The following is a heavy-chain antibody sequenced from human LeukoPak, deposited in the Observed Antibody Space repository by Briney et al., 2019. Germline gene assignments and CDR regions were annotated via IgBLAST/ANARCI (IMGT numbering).Heavy chain of an antibody. CDR1: GFTFSSYA. Sequence: GGSLRLSCAASGFTFSSYAMSWVRQAPGKGLEWVSAISGSGGSTYYADSVKGRFTISRDNSKNTLYLQMNSLRAEDTAVYYCAKSALPAASRPKYFDYWGQGTLVTVSS. V-gene: IGHV3-23*01. J-gene: IGHJ4*02. D-gene: IGHD2-2*01. CDR3: AKSALPAASRPKYFDY. CDR2: ISGSGGST.